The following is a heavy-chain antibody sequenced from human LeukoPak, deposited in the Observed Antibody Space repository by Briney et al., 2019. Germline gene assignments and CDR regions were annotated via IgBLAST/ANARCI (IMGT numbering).Heavy chain of an antibody. CDR3: ARGSSSWYPFDY. J-gene: IGHJ4*02. V-gene: IGHV1-8*01. Sequence: ASVKVSCKASGYTFTSYDINWVRQATGQGLEWMGWMNPNSGNTGYAQKFQGRVTMTRNTSISTAYMELNSLRSEDTAVYYCARGSSSWYPFDYWGQGTLVTVSS. CDR1: GYTFTSYD. CDR2: MNPNSGNT. D-gene: IGHD6-13*01.